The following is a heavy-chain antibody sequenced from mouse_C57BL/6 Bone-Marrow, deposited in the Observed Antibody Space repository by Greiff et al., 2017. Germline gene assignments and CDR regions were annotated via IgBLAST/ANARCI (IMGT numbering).Heavy chain of an antibody. CDR3: ARGPMVKAWFAY. D-gene: IGHD2-2*01. Sequence: EVQGVESGGGLVKPGGSLKLSCAASGFTFSSYAMSWVRQTPEKRLEWVATISDGGSYTYYPDNVKGRFTISRDNAKNNLYLQMSNLKSEDTAMYYCARGPMVKAWFAYWGQGTLVTVSA. V-gene: IGHV5-4*01. J-gene: IGHJ3*01. CDR1: GFTFSSYA. CDR2: ISDGGSYT.